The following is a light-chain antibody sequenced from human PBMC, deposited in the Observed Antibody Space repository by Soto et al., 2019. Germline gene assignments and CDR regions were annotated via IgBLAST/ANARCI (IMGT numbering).Light chain of an antibody. CDR1: SSDVGGYNL. CDR2: EGS. J-gene: IGLJ2*01. CDR3: CSYAGSSTLL. Sequence: QAVLTQPASVSGPPGQSMTISCTGTSSDVGGYNLVSWYQHHPGNDPKLIIYEGSNRPSEFSDRFSGSKSGNAAYLSISGLQAEDEAYYYCCSYAGSSTLLFGGGTKVTVL. V-gene: IGLV2-23*01.